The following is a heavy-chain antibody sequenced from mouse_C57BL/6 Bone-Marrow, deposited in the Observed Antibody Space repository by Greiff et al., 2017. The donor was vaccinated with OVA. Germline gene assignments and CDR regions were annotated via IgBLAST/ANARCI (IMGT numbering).Heavy chain of an antibody. CDR2: ISSGGSYT. CDR1: GFTFSSYG. D-gene: IGHD2-2*01. J-gene: IGHJ3*01. Sequence: EVMLVESGGDLVKPGGSLKLSCAASGFTFSSYGMSWVRQTPDKRLEWVATISSGGSYTSYPDSVTGRFTISRDNAKNTLYLQMSRLKSEDTALYYCARQWLRPDWGQGTLVTVSA. CDR3: ARQWLRPD. V-gene: IGHV5-6*01.